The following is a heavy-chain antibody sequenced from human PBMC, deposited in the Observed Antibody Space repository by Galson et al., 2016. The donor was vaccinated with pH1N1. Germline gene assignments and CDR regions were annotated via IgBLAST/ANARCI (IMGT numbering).Heavy chain of an antibody. D-gene: IGHD6-19*01. CDR3: AKDGPPGSSGWSSYYFDS. J-gene: IGHJ4*02. CDR2: VSGDATRT. CDR1: GFIFSNYA. V-gene: IGHV3-23*01. Sequence: SLRLSCAASGFIFSNYAIRWVRQAPGKGLEWVSVVSGDATRTYYADSVKGRFTISRDNSKNTLYLQMTSLRVDDTAVYYCAKDGPPGSSGWSSYYFDSWGQGTLVTVSS.